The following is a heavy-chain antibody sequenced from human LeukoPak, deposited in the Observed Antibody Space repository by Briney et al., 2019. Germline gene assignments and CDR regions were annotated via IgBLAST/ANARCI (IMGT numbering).Heavy chain of an antibody. Sequence: ASVTVSCTASGYMFTSFGVSWVRQAPGQGLEWLGWISTFTGITHYAEKFQDRVKMTADTSTTTAYMELRSLRYDDTAIYYCARDSDYGGDGYGDWIDPWGQGTLVTVSS. CDR2: ISTFTGIT. CDR1: GYMFTSFG. CDR3: ARDSDYGGDGYGDWIDP. J-gene: IGHJ5*02. V-gene: IGHV1-18*01. D-gene: IGHD4-23*01.